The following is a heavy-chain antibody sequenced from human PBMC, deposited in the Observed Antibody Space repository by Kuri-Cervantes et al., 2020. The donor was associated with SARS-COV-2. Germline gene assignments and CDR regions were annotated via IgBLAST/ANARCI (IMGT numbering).Heavy chain of an antibody. J-gene: IGHJ4*02. D-gene: IGHD3-3*01. Sequence: SETLSLTCTVSGGSISSYYWSWIRQPPGKGLEWIGYIYHSGSTYYNPSLKSRVTISVDTSKNQFSLKLSSVTAADTAVYYCARRWFDFWSGYYIFDYWGQGTLVTVSS. V-gene: IGHV4-59*04. CDR3: ARRWFDFWSGYYIFDY. CDR1: GGSISSYY. CDR2: IYHSGST.